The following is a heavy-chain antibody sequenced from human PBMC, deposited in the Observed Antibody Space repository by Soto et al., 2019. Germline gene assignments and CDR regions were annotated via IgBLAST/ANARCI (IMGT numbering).Heavy chain of an antibody. CDR3: ARGRGVSVPGVSGINWFDP. V-gene: IGHV4-34*01. J-gene: IGHJ5*02. Sequence: PSETLCLTCAVYVASFSGYYWNWIRQSPGKGLDWIGEINHSGSTKFNSSLKSRVTISVDTAKNHFSLKLNSVTAADTAVYFCARGRGVSVPGVSGINWFDPWGQGTVVTVSS. CDR1: VASFSGYY. CDR2: INHSGST. D-gene: IGHD3-10*01.